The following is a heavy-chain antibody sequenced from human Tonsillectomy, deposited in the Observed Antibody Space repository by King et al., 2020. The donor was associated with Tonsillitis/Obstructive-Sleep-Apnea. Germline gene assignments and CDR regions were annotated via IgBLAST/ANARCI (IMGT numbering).Heavy chain of an antibody. CDR2: ISSNGGST. CDR1: GFTFSNYD. J-gene: IGHJ3*02. Sequence: VQLVESGGGLVQRGGSLRLSCSGSGFTFSNYDIYWVRQAPGKGLEYVSAISSNGGSTYYADSVKGRFNISRDNSKNMLHLLMNSLRPEDTAVYYCVKAPSIIITIADAFHIWGQGTMVTVSS. V-gene: IGHV3-64D*06. CDR3: VKAPSIIITIADAFHI. D-gene: IGHD3-16*01.